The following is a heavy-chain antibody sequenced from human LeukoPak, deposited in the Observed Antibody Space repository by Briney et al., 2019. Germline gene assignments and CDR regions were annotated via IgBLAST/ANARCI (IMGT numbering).Heavy chain of an antibody. V-gene: IGHV4-59*11. CDR1: DDSFSSHY. J-gene: IGHJ3*02. D-gene: IGHD4-17*01. Sequence: SETLSLTCAVSDDSFSSHYWTWIRQPPGKGLEWIGYISYIGSTNYNPSLKSRVTISIDTSKNQSFLKLTYVAAADTAVYYCARDLVTVTKGFDIWGQGTMVSVSS. CDR2: ISYIGST. CDR3: ARDLVTVTKGFDI.